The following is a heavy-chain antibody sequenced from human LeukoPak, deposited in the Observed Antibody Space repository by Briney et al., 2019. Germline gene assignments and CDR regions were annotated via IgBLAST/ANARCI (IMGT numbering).Heavy chain of an antibody. CDR3: ASYPFGVLRFLDWFSSP. CDR1: GFTVSSNY. V-gene: IGHV3-23*01. Sequence: GGSLRLSCAASGFTVSSNYMSWVRQAPGKGLDWVSSITDSGMSSYYADSVKGRFTISRDNPRNTLYLQMHSLRSEDTAIYYCASYPFGVLRFLDWFSSPGGQGALVTVSS. CDR2: ITDSGMSS. D-gene: IGHD3-3*01. J-gene: IGHJ4*02.